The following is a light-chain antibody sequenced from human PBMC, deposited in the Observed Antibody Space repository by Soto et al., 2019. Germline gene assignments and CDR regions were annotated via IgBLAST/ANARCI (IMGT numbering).Light chain of an antibody. Sequence: SVRTPPPSASGSPGQALTISCTGTSSDVGGYNYVSWYQQHPGKAPKLMIYEVSKRPSGVPDRFSGSKSGNTASLTVSGLQAEDEADYYCSSYAGSSYVFGTGTRSPS. CDR2: EVS. J-gene: IGLJ1*01. V-gene: IGLV2-8*01. CDR3: SSYAGSSYV. CDR1: SSDVGGYNY.